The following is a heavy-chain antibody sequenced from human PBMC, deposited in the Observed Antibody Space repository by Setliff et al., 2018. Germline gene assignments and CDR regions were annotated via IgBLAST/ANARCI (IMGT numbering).Heavy chain of an antibody. V-gene: IGHV4-59*08. Sequence: PSETLSLTCTVSGASISSYYWSWIRQPPGEGLEWIGYIYSSGNIKYNPSLKSRVTISLDTSKNQFSLKLSFVTAADTAVYYCARHPSSGSYYGGSIFYFDDWGPGILVTVSS. CDR3: ARHPSSGSYYGGSIFYFDD. CDR1: GASISSYY. J-gene: IGHJ4*02. CDR2: IYSSGNI. D-gene: IGHD1-26*01.